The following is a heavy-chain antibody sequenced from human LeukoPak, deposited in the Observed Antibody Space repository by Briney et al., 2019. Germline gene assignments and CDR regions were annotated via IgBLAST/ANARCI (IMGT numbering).Heavy chain of an antibody. J-gene: IGHJ4*02. Sequence: SVKVSCKASGGTFSSYAISWVRQAPGQGLEWMGRIIPIFGTANYAQKFQGRVTITTDESTSTAYMELGSLRSEDTAVYYCARDHRAYYYDSSGFFDYWGQGTLVTVSS. CDR3: ARDHRAYYYDSSGFFDY. CDR1: GGTFSSYA. V-gene: IGHV1-69*05. D-gene: IGHD3-22*01. CDR2: IIPIFGTA.